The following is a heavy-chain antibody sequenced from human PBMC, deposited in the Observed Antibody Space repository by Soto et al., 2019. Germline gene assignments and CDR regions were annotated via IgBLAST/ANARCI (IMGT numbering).Heavy chain of an antibody. CDR1: GGSFSGYY. J-gene: IGHJ4*02. V-gene: IGHV4-34*01. D-gene: IGHD5-12*01. Sequence: SETLSLTCAVYGGSFSGYYWSWIRQPPGKGLEWIGEINHSGSTNYNPSLKSRVTISVDTSKNQFSLKLSSVTAADTAVYYCAGMGDGYAFDYWGQGTLVTASS. CDR3: AGMGDGYAFDY. CDR2: INHSGST.